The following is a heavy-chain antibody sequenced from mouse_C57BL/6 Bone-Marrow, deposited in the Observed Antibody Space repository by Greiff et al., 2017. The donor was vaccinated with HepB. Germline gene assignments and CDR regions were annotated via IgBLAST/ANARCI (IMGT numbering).Heavy chain of an antibody. J-gene: IGHJ1*03. V-gene: IGHV1-54*01. D-gene: IGHD2-10*01. CDR1: GYAFTNYL. CDR3: ARGGSYYGNPWYFDV. CDR2: INPGSGGT. Sequence: LVESGAELVRPGTSVKVSCKASGYAFTNYLIEWVKQRPGQGLEWIGVINPGSGGTNYNEKFKGKATLTADKSSSTAYMQLSSLTSEDSAVYFCARGGSYYGNPWYFDVWGTGTTVTVSS.